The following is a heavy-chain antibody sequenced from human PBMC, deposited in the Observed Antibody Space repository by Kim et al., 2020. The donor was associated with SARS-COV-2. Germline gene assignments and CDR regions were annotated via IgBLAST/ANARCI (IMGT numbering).Heavy chain of an antibody. D-gene: IGHD2-15*01. CDR1: GFTFSKYW. V-gene: IGHV3-7*03. CDR3: AREREVTATSYYYRGVDV. CDR2: INQHGSEE. Sequence: GGSLRLSCAASGFTFSKYWMTWVRLAPWKGLEWVANINQHGSEEYYVDSVKGRFTFSRDNARNSLYLQMNSLRAEDSAVYYCAREREVTATSYYYRGVDVWGQGTTVTVSS. J-gene: IGHJ6*02.